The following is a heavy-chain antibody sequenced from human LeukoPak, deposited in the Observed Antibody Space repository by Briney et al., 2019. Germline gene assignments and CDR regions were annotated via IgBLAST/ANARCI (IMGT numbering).Heavy chain of an antibody. V-gene: IGHV4-59*12. Sequence: SETLSLTCTVSGGSISSYYWSWIRQPPGKGLEWIGYIYYSGSTNYNPSLKSRVTMSVDTSKNQFSLKLSSVTAADTAVYYCARDAGNWNYAFDYWGQGTLVTVSS. CDR2: IYYSGST. D-gene: IGHD1-7*01. J-gene: IGHJ4*02. CDR1: GGSISSYY. CDR3: ARDAGNWNYAFDY.